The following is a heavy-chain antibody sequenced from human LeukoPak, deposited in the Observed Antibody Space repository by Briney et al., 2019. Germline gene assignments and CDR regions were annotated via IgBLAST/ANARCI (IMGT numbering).Heavy chain of an antibody. D-gene: IGHD3-16*02. CDR1: GGSISSADYY. V-gene: IGHV4-30-4*08. Sequence: SQTLSLTCTVSGGSISSADYYWSWIRQPPGKGLEWIGYIYYSGNTYYNPSLKSRVTISVDRSKNQFSLKQSSVTAADTAVYYCARDPRVWGSYRRDNWFDPWGQGTLVTVSS. CDR2: IYYSGNT. J-gene: IGHJ5*02. CDR3: ARDPRVWGSYRRDNWFDP.